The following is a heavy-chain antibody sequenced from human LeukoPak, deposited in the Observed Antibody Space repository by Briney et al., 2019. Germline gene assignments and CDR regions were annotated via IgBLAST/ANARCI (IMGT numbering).Heavy chain of an antibody. V-gene: IGHV1-18*01. CDR2: ISAYNGNT. Sequence: GASVKVSCKASSYTFTSYGISCVRQAPGQRLNSMAWISAYNGNTNYAQKLQGRVTLTTDTSTSTAYMELRSLRCLDTPGYYCARSTAGPFWSGYSTGPFDYWGQGTLVTVSS. J-gene: IGHJ4*02. D-gene: IGHD3-3*01. CDR1: SYTFTSYG. CDR3: ARSTAGPFWSGYSTGPFDY.